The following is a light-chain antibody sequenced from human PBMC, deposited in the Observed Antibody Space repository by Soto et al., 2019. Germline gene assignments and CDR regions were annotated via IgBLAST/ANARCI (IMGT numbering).Light chain of an antibody. CDR3: QQYSIYPWT. CDR2: DAS. CDR1: QSISTW. J-gene: IGKJ1*01. Sequence: DIQMTQSPSTLSASVVYIFTITFRASQSISTWLAWYQQKPGKAPKVLIFDASSLESGVPSRFSGSGSATEFTLTISSLQPDDFATYYCQQYSIYPWTFGQGTKVDIK. V-gene: IGKV1-5*01.